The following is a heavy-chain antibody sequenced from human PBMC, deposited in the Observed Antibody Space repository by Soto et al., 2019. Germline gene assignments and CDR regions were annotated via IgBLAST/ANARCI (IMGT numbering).Heavy chain of an antibody. J-gene: IGHJ4*02. D-gene: IGHD5-18*01. Sequence: GGSLRLSCAASGFTFSSYDMHWVRQATGKGLEWVSAIGTAGDTYYPGSVKGRFTISRENAKNSLYLQMNGLRAEDTAVYYCARAKDTAMVYDYWGQGTLVTVSS. CDR2: IGTAGDT. V-gene: IGHV3-13*01. CDR1: GFTFSSYD. CDR3: ARAKDTAMVYDY.